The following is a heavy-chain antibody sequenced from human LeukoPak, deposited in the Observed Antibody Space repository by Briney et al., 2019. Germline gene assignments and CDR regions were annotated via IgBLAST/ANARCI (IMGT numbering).Heavy chain of an antibody. V-gene: IGHV4-31*03. CDR2: IYYSGST. Sequence: SQTLSLTCTVSGGSISSGGYYWSWIRQHPGKGLEWIGYIYYSGSTYYNPSLKSRVTISVDTSKNQFSLKLSPVTAADTAGSYCAREGSGGYPPPPYFDYWGQGTLVTVSS. D-gene: IGHD1-26*01. J-gene: IGHJ4*02. CDR3: AREGSGGYPPPPYFDY. CDR1: GGSISSGGYY.